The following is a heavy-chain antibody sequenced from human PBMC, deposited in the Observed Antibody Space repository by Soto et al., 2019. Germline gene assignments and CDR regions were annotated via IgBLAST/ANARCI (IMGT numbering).Heavy chain of an antibody. CDR3: VEEGVCCSRYTGYGSYNYYFDY. V-gene: IGHV3-7*03. CDR1: GFTFRSYW. J-gene: IGHJ4*02. Sequence: GGSLRLSCAASGFTFRSYWMHWVRQAPGKGPEWVANIKIDGSEKHYVDSVKGRFTISRDNSKNTLSLQMNSLRAGDTAGYNCVEEGVCCSRYTGYGSYNYYFDYWGQGTLVTVSS. D-gene: IGHD2-8*01. CDR2: IKIDGSEK.